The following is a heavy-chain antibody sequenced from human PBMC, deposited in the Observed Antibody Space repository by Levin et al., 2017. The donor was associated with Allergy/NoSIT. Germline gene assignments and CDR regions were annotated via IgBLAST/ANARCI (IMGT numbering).Heavy chain of an antibody. CDR2: INHSGST. V-gene: IGHV4-34*01. CDR3: ARGRWRIVVVPAAIAEGSGWFDP. CDR1: GGSFSGYY. Sequence: SQTLSLTCAVYGGSFSGYYWSWIRQPPGKGLEWIGEINHSGSTNYNPSLKSRVTISVDTSKNQFSLKLSSVTAADTAVYYCARGRWRIVVVPAAIAEGSGWFDPWGQGTLVTVSS. J-gene: IGHJ5*02. D-gene: IGHD2-2*02.